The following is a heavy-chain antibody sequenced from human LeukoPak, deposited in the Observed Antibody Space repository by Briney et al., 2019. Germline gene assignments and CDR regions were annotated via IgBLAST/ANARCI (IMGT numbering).Heavy chain of an antibody. D-gene: IGHD3-22*01. Sequence: GGSLRLSCAASGFTFSSYSMNWVRQAPGKGLEWVSGISWNSGSIGYADSVKGRFTISRDNAKNSLYLQMNSLRAEDTALYYCAKDMTYYYDSSGSRLDYWGQGTLVTVSS. J-gene: IGHJ4*02. CDR2: ISWNSGSI. CDR3: AKDMTYYYDSSGSRLDY. CDR1: GFTFSSYS. V-gene: IGHV3-9*01.